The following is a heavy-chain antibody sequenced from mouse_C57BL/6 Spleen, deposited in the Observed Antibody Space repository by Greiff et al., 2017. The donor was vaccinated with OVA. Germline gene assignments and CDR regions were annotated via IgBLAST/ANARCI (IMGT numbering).Heavy chain of an antibody. CDR2: ISSGSSTI. Sequence: EVKVVESGGGLVKPGGSLKLSCAASGFTFSDYGMHWVRQAPEKGLEWVAYISSGSSTIYYADTVKGRFTISRDNAKNTLFLQMTSLRSEDTAMYYCARSDYGPFDYWGQGTTLTVSS. CDR1: GFTFSDYG. D-gene: IGHD1-2*01. CDR3: ARSDYGPFDY. V-gene: IGHV5-17*01. J-gene: IGHJ2*01.